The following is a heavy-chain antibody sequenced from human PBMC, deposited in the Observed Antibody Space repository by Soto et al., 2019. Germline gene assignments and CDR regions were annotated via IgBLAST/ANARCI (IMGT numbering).Heavy chain of an antibody. CDR1: GGTFSGYA. J-gene: IGHJ4*02. CDR2: IIPIFGTA. CDR3: ARDNLLGYCSGGSCLVY. D-gene: IGHD2-15*01. V-gene: IGHV1-69*13. Sequence: VASVKVSCKASGGTFSGYAISWVRQAPGQGLEWMGGIIPIFGTANYAQKFQGRVTITADESTSTAYMELSSLRSEDTAVYYCARDNLLGYCSGGSCLVYWGQGTLVTVSS.